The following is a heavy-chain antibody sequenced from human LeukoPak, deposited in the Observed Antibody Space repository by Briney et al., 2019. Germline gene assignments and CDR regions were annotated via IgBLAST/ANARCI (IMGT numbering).Heavy chain of an antibody. J-gene: IGHJ1*01. CDR3: ARANSEQQLAPGYFQH. Sequence: GGSLRLSCAASGFTFSSYAMHWVRQAPGKGLEWVAVISYDGSNKYYADSVKGRYTISRDNSKNTLYLQMNSLRAEDTAVYYCARANSEQQLAPGYFQHWGQGTLVTVSS. CDR1: GFTFSSYA. CDR2: ISYDGSNK. D-gene: IGHD6-13*01. V-gene: IGHV3-30-3*01.